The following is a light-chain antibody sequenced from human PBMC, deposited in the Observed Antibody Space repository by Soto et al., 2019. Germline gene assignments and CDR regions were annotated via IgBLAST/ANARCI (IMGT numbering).Light chain of an antibody. CDR1: QSVTNW. CDR2: DAS. CDR3: QLYTTYPYT. Sequence: DIQMTQSPSTLSASVGDIVTITCRASQSVTNWLAWYQQKPGKAPNLLIYDASSLQSGIPSRFSGSGSGTEFTLTISSLQPDDFATYYCQLYTTYPYTFGQGTKLEIK. V-gene: IGKV1-5*01. J-gene: IGKJ2*01.